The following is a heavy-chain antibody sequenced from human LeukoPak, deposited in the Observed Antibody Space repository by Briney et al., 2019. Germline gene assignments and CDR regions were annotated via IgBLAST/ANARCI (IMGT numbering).Heavy chain of an antibody. CDR2: INQDGSEK. D-gene: IGHD3-10*01. J-gene: IGHJ4*02. CDR3: VRGRGWVDY. CDR1: GFTFTDYW. V-gene: IGHV3-7*01. Sequence: QSGGSLRLSCAASGFTFTDYWMTWVRQAPGKGLEWVASINQDGSEKYYVDSVKGRFTISRDNAKKSLCLQMNSLRVEDTAVYYCVRGRGWVDYWGQGTLVTVSS.